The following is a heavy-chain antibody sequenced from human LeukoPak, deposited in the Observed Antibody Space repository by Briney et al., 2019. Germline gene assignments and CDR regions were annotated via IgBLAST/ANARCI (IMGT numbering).Heavy chain of an antibody. CDR1: GGSISSYY. CDR3: ARDCSSTSGYRAFDI. D-gene: IGHD2-2*01. J-gene: IGHJ3*02. V-gene: IGHV4-59*01. CDR2: IYYSGST. Sequence: PSETLSLTCTVSGGSISSYYWSWIRQPPGKGLEWIGYIYYSGSTNYNPSLKSRVTISVDTSKNQFSLKLSSVTAADTAVYYCARDCSSTSGYRAFDIWGQGTMVTVSS.